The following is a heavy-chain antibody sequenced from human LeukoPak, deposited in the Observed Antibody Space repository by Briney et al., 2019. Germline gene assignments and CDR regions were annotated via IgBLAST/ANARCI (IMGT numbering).Heavy chain of an antibody. V-gene: IGHV4-38-2*02. CDR2: IYYSGST. CDR1: GYSISSGYY. Sequence: PSETLSLTCTVSGYSISSGYYWGWIRQPPGKGLEWIGSIYYSGSTYYNPSLKSRVTISVDTSKDQFSLKLSSVTAADTAVYYCASPGGNEWGVMNFDYWGQGTLVTVSS. J-gene: IGHJ4*02. D-gene: IGHD3-16*01. CDR3: ASPGGNEWGVMNFDY.